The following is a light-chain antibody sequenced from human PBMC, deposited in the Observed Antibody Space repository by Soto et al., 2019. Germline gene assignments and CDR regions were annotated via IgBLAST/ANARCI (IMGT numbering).Light chain of an antibody. CDR2: DNN. V-gene: IGLV1-44*01. CDR1: SSNIGRNS. Sequence: QSVLTQPPSASGTPGQRVTISCSGSSSNIGRNSVSWYQQFPGAAPKLLIYDNNQRPSGVPDRFSASKSGTSASLAISGLQSKDEADYYCAVWDDSLNGFFVLGTGTKLTVL. CDR3: AVWDDSLNGFFV. J-gene: IGLJ1*01.